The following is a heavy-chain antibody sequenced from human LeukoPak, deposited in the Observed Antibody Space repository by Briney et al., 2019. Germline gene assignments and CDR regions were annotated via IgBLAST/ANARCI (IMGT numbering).Heavy chain of an antibody. CDR1: GYTFTNYG. V-gene: IGHV1-18*01. CDR3: ARDIKRSRARWENLGIDP. CDR2: ISGYNGNT. J-gene: IGHJ5*02. Sequence: EASVKVSCKASGYTFTNYGISWVRQAPGQGLEWMGWISGYNGNTNYAQKVQGRVTMTADASTSTTYMELRSLRSDDTAVYYCARDIKRSRARWENLGIDPWGQGTLVTVSS. D-gene: IGHD3-16*01.